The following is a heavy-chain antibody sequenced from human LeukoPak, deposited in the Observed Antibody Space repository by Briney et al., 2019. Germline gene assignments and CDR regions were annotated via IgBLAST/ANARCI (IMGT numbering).Heavy chain of an antibody. Sequence: SETLSLTCTVSGGSISSYYWSWIRQPPGKGLEWIGYIYYSGSTNYNPSLKSRVTISVDTSKNQFSLKLSSVTAADTAVYYCARAAKMVVTAIRGDDAFDIWGQGTMVTVSS. CDR3: ARAAKMVVTAIRGDDAFDI. J-gene: IGHJ3*02. CDR1: GGSISSYY. V-gene: IGHV4-59*08. D-gene: IGHD2-21*02. CDR2: IYYSGST.